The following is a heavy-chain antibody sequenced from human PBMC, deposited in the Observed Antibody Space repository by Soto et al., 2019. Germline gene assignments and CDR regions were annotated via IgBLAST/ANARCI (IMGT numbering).Heavy chain of an antibody. CDR3: ARDRKTYYDFWSGYLTGY. CDR2: IYYSGST. Sequence: PSETLSLTCTVSGGSISSYYWSWIRQPPGKGLEWIGYIYYSGSTNYNPSLKSRVTISVDTSKNQFSLKLSSVTAEDTAVYCCARDRKTYYDFWSGYLTGYWGQGTLVTVS. J-gene: IGHJ4*02. CDR1: GGSISSYY. D-gene: IGHD3-3*01. V-gene: IGHV4-59*01.